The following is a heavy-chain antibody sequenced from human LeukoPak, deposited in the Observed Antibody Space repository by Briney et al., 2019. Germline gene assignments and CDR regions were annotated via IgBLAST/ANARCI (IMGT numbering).Heavy chain of an antibody. CDR2: IIPIFGTA. V-gene: IGHV1-69*13. J-gene: IGHJ6*03. CDR1: GGTFSSYA. Sequence: GASVKVSCKASGGTFSSYAISWVRQAPGQGLEWMGGIIPIFGTANYAQKFQGRVTITADESTSTAYMELRSLRSDDTAVYYCARETDYIAAPTPRGDYYYYYMDVWGKGTTVTVSS. CDR3: ARETDYIAAPTPRGDYYYYYMDV. D-gene: IGHD6-6*01.